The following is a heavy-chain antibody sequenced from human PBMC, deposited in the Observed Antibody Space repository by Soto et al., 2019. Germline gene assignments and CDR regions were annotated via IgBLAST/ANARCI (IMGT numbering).Heavy chain of an antibody. D-gene: IGHD2-15*01. V-gene: IGHV3-33*01. CDR1: GFTFSSYG. Sequence: GGSLRLSCAASGFTFSSYGMHWVRQAPGKGLEWVAVIWYDGSNKYYADSVKGRFTISRDNSKNTLYLQMNSLRAEDTAVYYCARSLKVLLTLDYWGQGTLVTVSS. CDR2: IWYDGSNK. CDR3: ARSLKVLLTLDY. J-gene: IGHJ4*02.